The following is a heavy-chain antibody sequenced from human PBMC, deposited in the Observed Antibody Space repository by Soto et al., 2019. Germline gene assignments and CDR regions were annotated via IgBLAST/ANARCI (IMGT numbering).Heavy chain of an antibody. CDR2: IIPILGIA. D-gene: IGHD4-17*01. J-gene: IGHJ4*02. CDR1: GGTFSSYT. CDR3: AREGYGDYDFYFDY. Sequence: QVQLVQSGAEVKKPGSSVKVSCKASGGTFSSYTISWVRQAPGQGLEWMGRIIPILGIANYAQKFQGRVTITADKSTSTAYMGLSSLRSEDTAVYYCAREGYGDYDFYFDYWGQGTLVTVSS. V-gene: IGHV1-69*08.